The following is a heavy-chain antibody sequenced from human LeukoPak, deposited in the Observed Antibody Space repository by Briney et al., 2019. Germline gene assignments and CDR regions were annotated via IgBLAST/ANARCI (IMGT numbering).Heavy chain of an antibody. V-gene: IGHV3-64*01. CDR1: GFTFSSYA. Sequence: GGSLTLSCAASGFTFSSYAFHWVRQAPGKGLEYVSAISSDGSSTYYANSVKGRFTVSRDNSKNTLYLQMGSLRTEDLAVYYCARAFTSSWYGAFDIWGQGTMVTVSS. D-gene: IGHD6-13*01. CDR3: ARAFTSSWYGAFDI. CDR2: ISSDGSST. J-gene: IGHJ3*02.